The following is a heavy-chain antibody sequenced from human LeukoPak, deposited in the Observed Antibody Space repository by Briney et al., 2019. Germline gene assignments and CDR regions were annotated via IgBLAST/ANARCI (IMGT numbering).Heavy chain of an antibody. J-gene: IGHJ4*02. Sequence: ASVKVSCKASGYTFTSYDINWVRQATGQGLEWMGWMNPNSGNTGYAQKFQGRVTMTRNTSISTAYMELSSLRSEDTAVYYCARGGPYYDYVWGSYRYKYFDYWGRGTLVTVSS. V-gene: IGHV1-8*01. CDR1: GYTFTSYD. CDR3: ARGGPYYDYVWGSYRYKYFDY. D-gene: IGHD3-16*02. CDR2: MNPNSGNT.